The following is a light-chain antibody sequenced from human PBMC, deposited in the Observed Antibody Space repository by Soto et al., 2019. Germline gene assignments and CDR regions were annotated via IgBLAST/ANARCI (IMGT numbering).Light chain of an antibody. V-gene: IGLV3-21*02. CDR2: VDS. J-gene: IGLJ1*01. Sequence: SYELTQPPSVSVAPGQTARITCGGNNIESKSVHWYQQRPGQAPVLVIYVDSDRPSGIPDRFSASTSGNTAALTISRVEAGDGADYYCQVWDTISDHYVFGSGTKVTV. CDR1: NIESKS. CDR3: QVWDTISDHYV.